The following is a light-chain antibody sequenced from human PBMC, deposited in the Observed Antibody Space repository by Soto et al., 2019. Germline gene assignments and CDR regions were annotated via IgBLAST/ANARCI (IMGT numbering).Light chain of an antibody. J-gene: IGKJ1*01. CDR3: QQYDSYSWT. CDR1: QSISTY. V-gene: IGKV1-5*01. Sequence: DIQMTQSPSSLSASVGDRVTITCRASQSISTYLNWYQQKPGKAPKLLIYDVSSLESGVPSRFSGSGSGTEFILTISSLQPDDFATYYCQQYDSYSWTFDQGTKVEMK. CDR2: DVS.